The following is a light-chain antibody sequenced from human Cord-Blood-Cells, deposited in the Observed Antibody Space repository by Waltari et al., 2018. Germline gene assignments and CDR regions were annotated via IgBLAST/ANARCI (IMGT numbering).Light chain of an antibody. CDR1: SSNIGNNY. CDR3: GTWDSSLRGV. Sequence: QSVLTQPPSVSAAPGQKVTISCSGSSSNIGNNYVSWYQQLPGTAPKLLSYDNNKRPSGIPDRFSGSKSGTSATLGITGLQTGDEADYYCGTWDSSLRGVFGGGTKLTVL. V-gene: IGLV1-51*01. J-gene: IGLJ2*01. CDR2: DNN.